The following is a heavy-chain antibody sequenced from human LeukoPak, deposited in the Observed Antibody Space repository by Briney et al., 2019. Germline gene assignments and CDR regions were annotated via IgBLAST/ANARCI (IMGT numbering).Heavy chain of an antibody. D-gene: IGHD3-22*01. CDR1: GGTFSSYA. CDR3: ARDGSGYNSLDY. V-gene: IGHV1-69*05. Sequence: ASVKVSCKASGGTFSSYAIIWVRQAPGQGLEWMGGIIPIFSTANYAQKFQGRVTITTDESTSAAYMELSSLRSEDTAVYYCARDGSGYNSLDYWGQGTLVTVSS. CDR2: IIPIFSTA. J-gene: IGHJ4*02.